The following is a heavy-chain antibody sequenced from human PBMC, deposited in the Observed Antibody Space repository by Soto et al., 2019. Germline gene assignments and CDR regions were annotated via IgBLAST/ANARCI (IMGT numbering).Heavy chain of an antibody. CDR2: IYYSGST. Sequence: QLQLQESGPGLVKPSETLSLTCTVSGGSISSSSYYWGWIRQPPGKGLEWIGSIYYSGSTYYNPSLKSRVTISVDTSKNQFSLKLSSVTAADTAVYYCARQSGDYVWGSYRYSGFDYWGQGTLVTVSS. D-gene: IGHD3-16*02. CDR3: ARQSGDYVWGSYRYSGFDY. V-gene: IGHV4-39*01. J-gene: IGHJ4*02. CDR1: GGSISSSSYY.